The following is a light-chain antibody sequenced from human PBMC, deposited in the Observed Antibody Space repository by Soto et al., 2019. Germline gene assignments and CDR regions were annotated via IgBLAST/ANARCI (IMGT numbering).Light chain of an antibody. J-gene: IGLJ1*01. V-gene: IGLV2-11*03. CDR2: DVS. Sequence: SGSPGQSVTISCTGTSSDVGGYNYVSWYQQHPGKAPKVMIFDVSKRPSGVPDRFSGSKSGSTASLTISGLQPDDEGDYYCCSFAGGFYVVGTGTKVTVL. CDR3: CSFAGGFYV. CDR1: SSDVGGYNY.